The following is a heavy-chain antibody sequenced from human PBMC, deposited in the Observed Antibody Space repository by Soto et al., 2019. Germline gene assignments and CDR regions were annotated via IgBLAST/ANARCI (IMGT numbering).Heavy chain of an antibody. D-gene: IGHD4-17*01. Sequence: ASVKVSCKASGYSFTTSGITWVRQAPGQGLEWMGWISTYNGNTDYAQKLQDRVTLTTDTSTSTAYMELRSLRSDDTAVYYCARRLYGDYDYWGQGTLVTVSS. CDR2: ISTYNGNT. V-gene: IGHV1-18*01. CDR3: ARRLYGDYDY. CDR1: GYSFTTSG. J-gene: IGHJ4*02.